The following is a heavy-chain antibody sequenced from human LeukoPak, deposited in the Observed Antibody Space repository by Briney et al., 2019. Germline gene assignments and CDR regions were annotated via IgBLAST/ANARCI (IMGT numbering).Heavy chain of an antibody. Sequence: GGSLRLSCAASGFTFSSYAMSWVRQAPGKGLEWVSGTSGSGVTTYYADSVKGRFTISRDNSKNTLYLQMDSLRAEDTAVHYCAKMHYFGSGSPDYWGQGTLVTVSS. V-gene: IGHV3-23*01. CDR2: TSGSGVTT. CDR1: GFTFSSYA. D-gene: IGHD3-10*01. J-gene: IGHJ4*02. CDR3: AKMHYFGSGSPDY.